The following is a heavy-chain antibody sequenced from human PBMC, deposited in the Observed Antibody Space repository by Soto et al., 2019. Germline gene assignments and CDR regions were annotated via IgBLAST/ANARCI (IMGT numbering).Heavy chain of an antibody. D-gene: IGHD6-19*01. CDR1: GYSFTSYY. CDR2: IDPSGGGT. Sequence: ASVKVSCKASGYSFTSYYVNWVRQAPGQGLEWMGGIDPSGGGTAYAQKFQGRVTVTRDTSTSTVYMELTSLRSEDTAVYYCVRRQWLTAFDIWGQGTVVTVSS. J-gene: IGHJ3*02. V-gene: IGHV1-46*03. CDR3: VRRQWLTAFDI.